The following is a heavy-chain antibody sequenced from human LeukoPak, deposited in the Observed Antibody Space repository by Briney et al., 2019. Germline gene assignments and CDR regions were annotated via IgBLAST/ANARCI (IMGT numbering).Heavy chain of an antibody. CDR1: GGTFSSYA. CDR2: IITIFGTA. D-gene: IGHD3-3*01. J-gene: IGHJ4*02. Sequence: SVKVSCKASGGTFSSYAISWVRQAPGQGLEWMGGIITIFGTANYAQKFQGRVTITADESTSTAYMELSSLRSEDTAVYYCARSYYDFWSGYSTYYFDYWGQGTLVTVSS. CDR3: ARSYYDFWSGYSTYYFDY. V-gene: IGHV1-69*13.